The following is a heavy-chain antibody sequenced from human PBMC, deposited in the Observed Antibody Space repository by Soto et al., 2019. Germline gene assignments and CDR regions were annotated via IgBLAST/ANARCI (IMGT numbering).Heavy chain of an antibody. CDR3: AAFRGGFDY. V-gene: IGHV4-34*12. CDR1: GASFSDHY. CDR2: IIHSGST. D-gene: IGHD3-16*01. J-gene: IGHJ4*02. Sequence: SETLSLTCAVSGASFSDHYWSWIRQPPGKGLEWIGEIIHSGSTNYNPSLTSRVTLSVDTSKKQFSLKLSSVTAADKAVYYCAAFRGGFDYWGQGTLVTVYS.